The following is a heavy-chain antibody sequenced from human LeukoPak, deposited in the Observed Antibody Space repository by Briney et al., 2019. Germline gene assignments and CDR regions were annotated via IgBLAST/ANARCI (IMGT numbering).Heavy chain of an antibody. D-gene: IGHD6-19*01. Sequence: PETLSLTCTVSGGSISSSSYYWGWIRQPPGKGLEWIGSIYYSGSTYYNPSLKSRVTISVDTSKNQFSLKLNSVTAADTAVYYCARLLRSGWYHYWGQGTLVTVSS. CDR1: GGSISSSSYY. CDR2: IYYSGST. CDR3: ARLLRSGWYHY. V-gene: IGHV4-39*01. J-gene: IGHJ4*02.